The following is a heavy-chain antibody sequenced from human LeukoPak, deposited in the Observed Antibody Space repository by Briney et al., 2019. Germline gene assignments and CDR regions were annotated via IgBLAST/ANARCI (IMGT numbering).Heavy chain of an antibody. J-gene: IGHJ3*02. CDR3: ARTTANHAFDI. Sequence: GEPLKISCKGSGYSFTSYWIGWVRQMPGKGLEWMGIIYPGDSDTRYSPSFQGQVTISADKSISTAYLQWSSLKASDTAMYYYARTTANHAFDIWGQGTMVTVSS. CDR1: GYSFTSYW. CDR2: IYPGDSDT. D-gene: IGHD5-18*01. V-gene: IGHV5-51*01.